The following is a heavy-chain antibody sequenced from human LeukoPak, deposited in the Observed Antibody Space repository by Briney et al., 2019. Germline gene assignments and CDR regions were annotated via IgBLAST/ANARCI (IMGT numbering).Heavy chain of an antibody. CDR3: AKDVEATIGYYFDY. V-gene: IGHV3-23*01. D-gene: IGHD2-21*02. CDR1: GFSFRSYA. CDR2: ISGSGDST. Sequence: GGSLRLSCAASGFSFRSYAMSWVRQAPGKGLEWVSAISGSGDSTYYADSVKGRFTISRDNSKNTLYLQMNSLRAEDTAVYYCAKDVEATIGYYFDYWGQGTLVTVSS. J-gene: IGHJ4*02.